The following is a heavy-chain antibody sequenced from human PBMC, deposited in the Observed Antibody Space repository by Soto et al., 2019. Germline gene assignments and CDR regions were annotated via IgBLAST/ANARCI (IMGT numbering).Heavy chain of an antibody. CDR2: IIPIFGTA. J-gene: IGHJ6*02. D-gene: IGHD2-2*01. V-gene: IGHV1-69*01. Sequence: QVQLVQSGAEVKKPGSSVKVSCKASGGTFSSYAISWVRQAPGQGLEWMGGIIPIFGTANYAQKFQGRVTITADESTSTAYMELSSLRSEDTAVYYCARDRFPAPPGVGRVTYYYYGMDVWGQGTTVTVSS. CDR3: ARDRFPAPPGVGRVTYYYYGMDV. CDR1: GGTFSSYA.